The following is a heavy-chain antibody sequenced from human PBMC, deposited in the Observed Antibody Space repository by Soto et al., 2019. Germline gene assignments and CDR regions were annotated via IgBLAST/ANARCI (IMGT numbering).Heavy chain of an antibody. CDR1: GYTFTGYY. Sequence: ASVKVSCKASGYTFTGYYMHWVRQAPGQGLEWMGWINPNSGGTNYAQKFQGRVTMTRDTSISTAYMELSRLRSDDTSVYYCARDPVPILMVYAIEVSSYGMDVWGQGTTVTVSS. CDR2: INPNSGGT. CDR3: ARDPVPILMVYAIEVSSYGMDV. D-gene: IGHD2-8*01. J-gene: IGHJ6*02. V-gene: IGHV1-2*02.